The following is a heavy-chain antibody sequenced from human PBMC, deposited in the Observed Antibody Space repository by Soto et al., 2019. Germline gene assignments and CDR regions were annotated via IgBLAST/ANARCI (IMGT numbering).Heavy chain of an antibody. CDR3: AREEESVGSPPSGFHP. CDR1: GGTLTGYA. V-gene: IGHV1-69*06. CDR2: IIPIFGTA. J-gene: IGHJ5*02. D-gene: IGHD3-10*01. Sequence: EASVKVSGKASGGTLTGYAMSWVRQARGKGLEWMGGIIPIFGTANYAQKFQGRVTITADKSTSTAYMELSSLRSEDTAVYYCAREEESVGSPPSGFHPWGQGVQVTVSS.